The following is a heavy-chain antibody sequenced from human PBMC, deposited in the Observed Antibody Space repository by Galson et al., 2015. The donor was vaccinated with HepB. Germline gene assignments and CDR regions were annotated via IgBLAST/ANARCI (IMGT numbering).Heavy chain of an antibody. V-gene: IGHV1-8*01. Sequence: SVKVSCKASGYTFTSYDINWVRQATGQGLEWMGWMNPNSGNTGYAQKFQGRVTMTRNTSISTAYMELSSLRSEDTAVYYCARVMAAGLYYYYYYMDVWGKGTTVTVSS. D-gene: IGHD6-13*01. CDR1: GYTFTSYD. J-gene: IGHJ6*03. CDR2: MNPNSGNT. CDR3: ARVMAAGLYYYYYYMDV.